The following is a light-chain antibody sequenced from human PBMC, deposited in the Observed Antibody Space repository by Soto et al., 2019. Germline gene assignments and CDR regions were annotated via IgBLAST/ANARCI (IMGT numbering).Light chain of an antibody. CDR1: QSIGTW. CDR2: DAS. Sequence: DIPMTQSPSTLSASVGDRVTITCRASQSIGTWLAWYQHKPGRAPTLLIYDASTLEGGVPSRFSGSRSGTEFTFTISSLQPDDFATYYCQQYNSYSRAFGKGTKVEIK. CDR3: QQYNSYSRA. J-gene: IGKJ1*01. V-gene: IGKV1-5*01.